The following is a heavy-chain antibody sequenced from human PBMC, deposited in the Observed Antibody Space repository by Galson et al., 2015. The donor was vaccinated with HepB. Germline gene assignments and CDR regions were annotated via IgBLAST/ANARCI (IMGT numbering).Heavy chain of an antibody. CDR3: ARVKRGEWYSFYYYGMDV. J-gene: IGHJ6*02. CDR1: EFILSMYW. D-gene: IGHD3-10*01. Sequence: SLRLSCAASEFILSMYWMNWVRQAPGKGLEWVANIQEDGSEKNYADSVKGRFTIARDNAKNSLYLQMNSLRAEDTAVYYCARVKRGEWYSFYYYGMDVWGRGTTVTVSS. CDR2: IQEDGSEK. V-gene: IGHV3-7*05.